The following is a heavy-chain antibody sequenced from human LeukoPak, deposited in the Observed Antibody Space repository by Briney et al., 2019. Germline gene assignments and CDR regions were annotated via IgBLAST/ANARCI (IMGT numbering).Heavy chain of an antibody. CDR2: IYYSGST. CDR1: GGSISSYY. J-gene: IGHJ5*02. CDR3: ARRTGYYNWFDP. D-gene: IGHD3-9*01. V-gene: IGHV4-59*08. Sequence: SETLSLTCTVSGGSISSYYWSWIRQPPGKGLEWIGYIYYSGSTNYNPSLKSRVTISVDTSKNQFSLKLSSATAADTAVYYCARRTGYYNWFDPWGQGTLVTVSS.